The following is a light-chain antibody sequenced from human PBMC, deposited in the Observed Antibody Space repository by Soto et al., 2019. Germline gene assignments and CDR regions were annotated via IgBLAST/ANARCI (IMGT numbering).Light chain of an antibody. CDR3: QQLNSYPLT. Sequence: DIQLTQSPSFLSASVGDRVTITCRASQGISSYLAWYQQKLGIARKLLIYEASTLQSGVPSRFSGSGSGTEFPLTISSLHPEDFAAYHCQQLNSYPLTFGGGTKVEIK. CDR2: EAS. CDR1: QGISSY. V-gene: IGKV1-9*01. J-gene: IGKJ4*01.